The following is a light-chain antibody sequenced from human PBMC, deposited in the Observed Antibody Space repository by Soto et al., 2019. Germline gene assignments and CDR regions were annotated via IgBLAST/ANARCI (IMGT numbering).Light chain of an antibody. CDR1: QAIGYW. CDR2: PAS. Sequence: DIQMTQSPSPVSASVGDRVTITCRASQAIGYWLAWYQQKPGKAPKLLIYPASNLQSGVPSRFSGSGSGTDFTLTIGSLQPEDFAIYYCQQENSFPLTFGGGTKVEIK. CDR3: QQENSFPLT. V-gene: IGKV1-12*01. J-gene: IGKJ4*01.